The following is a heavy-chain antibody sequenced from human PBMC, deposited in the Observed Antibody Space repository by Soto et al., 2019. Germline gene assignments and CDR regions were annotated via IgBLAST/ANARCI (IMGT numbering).Heavy chain of an antibody. CDR3: ARDQLSITMTRHAFDI. V-gene: IGHV4-61*01. CDR1: GGSISSDSYY. CDR2: IYYSGSS. Sequence: PSETLSLTCTVSGGSISSDSYYWSWIRQPSGKGLEWIGYIYYSGSSYYNPSVKSRVTISVDTSKNQFSLKLSSVTAADTAVYYCARDQLSITMTRHAFDIWGKGTKVTVSS. D-gene: IGHD3-22*01. J-gene: IGHJ3*02.